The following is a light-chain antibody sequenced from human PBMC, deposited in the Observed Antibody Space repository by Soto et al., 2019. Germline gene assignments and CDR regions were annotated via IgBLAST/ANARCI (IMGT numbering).Light chain of an antibody. Sequence: EIVLTQSPATLSLSPGERATLSCRASQSVSSYLAWYQQKPGQAPRLLIYDASNRATGIPARFSGSGSGTDFTLTISSLQPEDFAVYYCQHRSNWPLTFGGGTRVESK. CDR1: QSVSSY. CDR2: DAS. V-gene: IGKV3-11*01. CDR3: QHRSNWPLT. J-gene: IGKJ4*01.